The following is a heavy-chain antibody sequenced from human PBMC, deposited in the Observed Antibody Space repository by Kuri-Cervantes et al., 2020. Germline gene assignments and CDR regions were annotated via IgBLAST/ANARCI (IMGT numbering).Heavy chain of an antibody. CDR2: INQDGSAK. J-gene: IGHJ4*02. CDR1: GFTFSSYW. Sequence: GESLKISCAASGFTFSSYWMSWVRQAPGKGLEWVANINQDGSAKNYVDSVKGRFTISRDNAKNSLCLQMNSLRAEDTAVYYCAIGYGALWGQGTLVTVSS. D-gene: IGHD4-17*01. V-gene: IGHV3-7*01. CDR3: AIGYGAL.